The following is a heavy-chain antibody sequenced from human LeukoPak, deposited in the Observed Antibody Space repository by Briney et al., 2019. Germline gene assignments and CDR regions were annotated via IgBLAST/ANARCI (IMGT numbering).Heavy chain of an antibody. V-gene: IGHV3-11*01. CDR1: GFTFSDYY. CDR3: ARGAAAGRCFDY. D-gene: IGHD6-13*01. CDR2: ISSGGSTI. Sequence: GGSLRLPCAVSGFTFSDYYMSWIRQAPGKGLEWVPYISSGGSTISHADSVKGRFTISRDNAENSLYLQMNSLRAEDTAVYYCARGAAAGRCFDYWGQGTLVTGSS. J-gene: IGHJ4*02.